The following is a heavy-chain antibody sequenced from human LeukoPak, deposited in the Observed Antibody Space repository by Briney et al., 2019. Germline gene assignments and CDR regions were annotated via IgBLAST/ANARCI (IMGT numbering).Heavy chain of an antibody. CDR3: AKDLYPPWLVPFSTGIYFDY. CDR1: GFTFSSYA. V-gene: IGHV3-23*01. J-gene: IGHJ4*02. Sequence: GGSLRLSCAASGFTFSSYAMSWVRQAPGKGLEWVSAISGSGGSTYYADSVKGRFTISRDNSKNTLYLQMNSLRAEDTAVYYCAKDLYPPWLVPFSTGIYFDYWGQGTLVTVSS. CDR2: ISGSGGST. D-gene: IGHD6-19*01.